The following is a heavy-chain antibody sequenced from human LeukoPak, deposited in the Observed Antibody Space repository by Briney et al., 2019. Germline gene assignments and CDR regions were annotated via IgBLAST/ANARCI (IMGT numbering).Heavy chain of an antibody. CDR1: GHTFSNYY. CDR3: AKDRTQWELLAYYMDV. V-gene: IGHV1-46*01. CDR2: INPSGGST. Sequence: GASVKVPCKASGHTFSNYYMHWVRQAPGQGLEWMGIINPSGGSTSYAQKFQGRVTMTRDTSTSTVYMELSSLRSEDTAVYYCAKDRTQWELLAYYMDVWGKGTTVTISS. D-gene: IGHD1-26*01. J-gene: IGHJ6*03.